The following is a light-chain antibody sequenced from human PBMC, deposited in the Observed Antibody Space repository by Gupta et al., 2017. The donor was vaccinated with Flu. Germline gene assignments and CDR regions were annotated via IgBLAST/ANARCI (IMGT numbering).Light chain of an antibody. CDR1: QSIIKY. J-gene: IGKJ3*01. CDR2: AAS. CDR3: QQSYRTPLLT. V-gene: IGKV1-39*01. Sequence: DRVTITCRASQSIIKYLNWYQKKPGEAPKLLVYAASSLQSGVPSRFSGSGSGTDFTLTISSLQPEDCATYFCQQSYRTPLLTFGPGTKVDIK.